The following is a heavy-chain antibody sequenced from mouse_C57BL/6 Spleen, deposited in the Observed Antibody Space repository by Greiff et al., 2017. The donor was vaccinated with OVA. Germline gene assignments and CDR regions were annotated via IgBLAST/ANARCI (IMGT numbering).Heavy chain of an antibody. V-gene: IGHV1-64*01. CDR2: IHPNSGST. D-gene: IGHD1-1*01. Sequence: QVQLQQPGAELVKPGASVKLSCKASGYTFTSYWMHWVKQRPGQGLEWIGMIHPNSGSTNYNEKFKSKATLTVDKSSSTAYMQLSSLTSEDSAVYYCAREGLYGSSSYLDYWGQGTTLTVSS. J-gene: IGHJ2*01. CDR1: GYTFTSYW. CDR3: AREGLYGSSSYLDY.